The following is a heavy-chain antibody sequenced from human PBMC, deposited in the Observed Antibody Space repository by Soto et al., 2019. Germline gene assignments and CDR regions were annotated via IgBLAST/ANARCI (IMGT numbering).Heavy chain of an antibody. D-gene: IGHD3-9*01. J-gene: IGHJ6*02. V-gene: IGHV6-1*01. CDR3: ARGAPSDWYRVWRNYYYGMDV. Sequence: KQSQTLSLTCAISGDSVSSNSAAWNWIRQSPSRGLEWLGRTYYRSKWYNDYAVSVKSRITINPDTSKNQFSLQLNSVTPEDTAVYYCARGAPSDWYRVWRNYYYGMDVWGQGTTVTVSS. CDR1: GDSVSSNSAA. CDR2: TYYRSKWYN.